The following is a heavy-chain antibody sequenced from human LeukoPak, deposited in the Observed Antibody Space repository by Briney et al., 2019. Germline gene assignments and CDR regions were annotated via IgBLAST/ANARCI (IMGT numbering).Heavy chain of an antibody. D-gene: IGHD5-18*01. CDR2: FYYSGST. J-gene: IGHJ6*03. V-gene: IGHV4-59*08. CDR3: ARNGTSGTAMVNYYYYYMDV. Sequence: SETLSLTCTVSGGSISSYYWSWIRQPPGKGLEWIGYFYYSGSTNYNPSLKSRVTISVDTSKNQFSLKLSSVTAADTAVYYCARNGTSGTAMVNYYYYYMDVWGKGTTVTVSS. CDR1: GGSISSYY.